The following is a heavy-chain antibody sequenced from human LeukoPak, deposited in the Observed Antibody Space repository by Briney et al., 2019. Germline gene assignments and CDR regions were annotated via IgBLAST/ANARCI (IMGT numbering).Heavy chain of an antibody. Sequence: GASVKVSCKASGYTFTSYYMHWVRQAPGQGLEWMGIINPSGGSTSYAQKFQGRVTMTRDTSTSTVYMELSSLRSEDTAVCYCARDRGSYRTFDYWGQGTLVTVSS. CDR2: INPSGGST. D-gene: IGHD1-26*01. V-gene: IGHV1-46*01. J-gene: IGHJ4*02. CDR1: GYTFTSYY. CDR3: ARDRGSYRTFDY.